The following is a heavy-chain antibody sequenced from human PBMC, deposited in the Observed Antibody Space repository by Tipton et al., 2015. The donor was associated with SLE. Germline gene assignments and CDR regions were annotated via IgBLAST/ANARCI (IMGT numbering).Heavy chain of an antibody. Sequence: LSLTCTASGGSIINSDHHWDWTRQAPGKGLEWIGSVYYSGSTYYSPSLKSRVTISVDTSKNQFSLNLSSVTAADTAVYYCARRGRSTVVTPWFDPWGEGTLVTVSS. V-gene: IGHV4-39*01. CDR3: ARRGRSTVVTPWFDP. D-gene: IGHD4-23*01. CDR1: GGSIINSDHH. J-gene: IGHJ5*02. CDR2: VYYSGST.